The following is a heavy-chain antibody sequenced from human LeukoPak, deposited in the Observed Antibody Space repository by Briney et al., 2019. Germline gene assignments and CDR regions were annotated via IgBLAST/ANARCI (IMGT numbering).Heavy chain of an antibody. V-gene: IGHV3-21*01. J-gene: IGHJ4*02. CDR3: ARELVARQGLDY. Sequence: NSGGSLRLSCAASGFTFSSYSMNWVRQAPGKGLDWVSSLSSTSSYIFYADSVKGRFTISRDNARNSLYLQMNSLRAEDTAVYYCARELVARQGLDYWGQGTLVTVSS. D-gene: IGHD5-12*01. CDR2: LSSTSSYI. CDR1: GFTFSSYS.